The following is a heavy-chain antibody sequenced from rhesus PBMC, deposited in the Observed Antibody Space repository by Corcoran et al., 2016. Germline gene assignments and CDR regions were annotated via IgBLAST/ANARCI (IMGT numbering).Heavy chain of an antibody. CDR2: ISGSSGST. D-gene: IGHD3-9*01. J-gene: IGHJ3*01. CDR3: ARWVRSYEDDYGYYNAFDF. Sequence: QVQLQESGPGLVKPSETLSLTCAVSGGSVSSSNWWSWIRQPPGKGLEWIGYISGSSGSTYYNPSLKSRVTISTDTSKNQFSLKLSSVTAADTAVYYCARWVRSYEDDYGYYNAFDFWGQGLRVTVSS. CDR1: GGSVSSSNW. V-gene: IGHV4-65*01.